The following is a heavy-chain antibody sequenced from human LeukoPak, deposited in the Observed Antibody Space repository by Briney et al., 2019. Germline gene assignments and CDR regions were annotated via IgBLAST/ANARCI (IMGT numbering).Heavy chain of an antibody. D-gene: IGHD3-22*01. CDR2: ISGSGGDT. V-gene: IGHV3-23*01. CDR1: GFAFSSYA. Sequence: GSLRLSCAASGFAFSSYAMSWVGQAQGKGLGWVSAISGSGGDTWYADSVRGRFTISRDNSKNTLYMQVNSLRAEDTAVYYCAKDYYDISGSRYDFWGQGTLVTVSS. CDR3: AKDYYDISGSRYDF. J-gene: IGHJ4*02.